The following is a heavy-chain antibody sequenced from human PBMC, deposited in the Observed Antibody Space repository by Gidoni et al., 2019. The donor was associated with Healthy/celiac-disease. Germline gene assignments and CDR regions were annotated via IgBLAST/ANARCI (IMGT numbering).Heavy chain of an antibody. Sequence: EVQLLESGGGLVQPGGSLRLSCAASGFTFSSYAMSWVRQAPGKGLEWVSAISGSGGSTYYADSVKGRFTISRDNSKNTLYLQMNSLRAEDTAVYYCAKDLGYDSSGYYPRGAAFDIWGQGTMVTVSS. V-gene: IGHV3-23*01. CDR3: AKDLGYDSSGYYPRGAAFDI. CDR1: GFTFSSYA. J-gene: IGHJ3*02. CDR2: ISGSGGST. D-gene: IGHD3-22*01.